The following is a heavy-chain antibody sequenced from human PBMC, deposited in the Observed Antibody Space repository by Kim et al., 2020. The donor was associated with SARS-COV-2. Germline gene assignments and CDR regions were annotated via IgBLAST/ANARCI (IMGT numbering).Heavy chain of an antibody. Sequence: SETLSLTCTVSGGSISSSSYYWGWIRQPPGKGLEWSGSIYYSGSTYYNPSLKSRVTISVDTSKNQFSLKLSSVTAADTAVYYCARLGEYSNAFDIWGHGTMVTVSS. V-gene: IGHV4-39*01. CDR1: GGSISSSSYY. CDR3: ARLGEYSNAFDI. CDR2: IYYSGST. J-gene: IGHJ3*02. D-gene: IGHD6-6*01.